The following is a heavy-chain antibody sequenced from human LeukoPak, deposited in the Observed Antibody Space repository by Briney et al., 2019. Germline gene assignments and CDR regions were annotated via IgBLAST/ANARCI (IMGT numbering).Heavy chain of an antibody. V-gene: IGHV3-23*01. J-gene: IGHJ4*02. D-gene: IGHD3-10*01. Sequence: GWSLRLSCAASGFTFISYAMNWVRQAPGKELEGVSGISGSGTRTYNADSVKGRFTISKDNYKNTLYLQMNSLRAEDTAVYYCAKGGGHYDWGQGTLVTVSS. CDR2: ISGSGTRT. CDR1: GFTFISYA. CDR3: AKGGGHYD.